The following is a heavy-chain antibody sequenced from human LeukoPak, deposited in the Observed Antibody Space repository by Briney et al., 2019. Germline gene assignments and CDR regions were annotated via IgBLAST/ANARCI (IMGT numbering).Heavy chain of an antibody. Sequence: ASVKVSCKASGYTFTSYDINWVRQATGQGLESLGWMNANSDDTGYAPKFQGRVTMTKNTSTSTAYMELSSLRSEDTAVYYCATDRYSGSPYYFDYWGQGILVTVSS. V-gene: IGHV1-8*01. D-gene: IGHD1-26*01. CDR2: MNANSDDT. CDR3: ATDRYSGSPYYFDY. J-gene: IGHJ4*02. CDR1: GYTFTSYD.